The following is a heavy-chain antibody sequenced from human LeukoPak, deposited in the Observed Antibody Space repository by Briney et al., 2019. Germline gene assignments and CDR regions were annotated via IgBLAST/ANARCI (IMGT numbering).Heavy chain of an antibody. CDR1: GFTFSASA. Sequence: PGGSLRLSCAASGFTFSASAMHWVRQASGKGLEWVGQIRGKPNNYATAYSASVKGRFTISRDNSKITLYLQMNSLRAEDTAVYYCVKNFWSDLYSYYYMDVWGKGTTVTVSS. J-gene: IGHJ6*03. V-gene: IGHV3-73*01. D-gene: IGHD3-3*01. CDR3: VKNFWSDLYSYYYMDV. CDR2: IRGKPNNYAT.